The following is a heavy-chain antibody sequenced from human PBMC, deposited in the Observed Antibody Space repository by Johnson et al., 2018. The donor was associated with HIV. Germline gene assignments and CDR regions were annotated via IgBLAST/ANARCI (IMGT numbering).Heavy chain of an antibody. CDR1: GFTVSRNY. CDR3: ARGRASWELYDAFEI. V-gene: IGHV3-66*02. CDR2: IYSGGYT. Sequence: VQLVESGGGLVQPGGSMRLSCAGSGFTVSRNYMSWVRQAPGKGLEWVSIIYSGGYTNYADSVKGRFTISRDNSKNTLYLQMSSLRAGDTAVYYCARGRASWELYDAFEIWGQGTMVIVSS. J-gene: IGHJ3*02. D-gene: IGHD1-26*01.